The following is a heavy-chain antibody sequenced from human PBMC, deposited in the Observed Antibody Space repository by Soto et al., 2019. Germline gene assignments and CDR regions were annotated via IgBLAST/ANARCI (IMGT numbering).Heavy chain of an antibody. J-gene: IGHJ6*02. V-gene: IGHV3-30-3*01. CDR2: ISYDGSNK. CDR3: ARDRVAARPQGYYYYYGMDV. CDR1: GFTFSSYA. Sequence: PVGSLRLSCAASGFTFSSYAMHWVRQAPGKGLEWVAVISYDGSNKYYADSVKGRFTISRDNSKNTLYLQMNSLRAEDTAVYYCARDRVAARPQGYYYYYGMDVWGQGTTVTVSS. D-gene: IGHD6-6*01.